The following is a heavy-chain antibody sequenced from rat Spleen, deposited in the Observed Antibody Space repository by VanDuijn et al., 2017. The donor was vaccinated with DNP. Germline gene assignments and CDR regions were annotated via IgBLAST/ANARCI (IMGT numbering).Heavy chain of an antibody. D-gene: IGHD1-6*01. CDR1: GFTFSDYN. J-gene: IGHJ3*01. CDR3: ARQRVMYTTATGFAY. V-gene: IGHV5-25*01. CDR2: ISTSGGNT. Sequence: EVQLVESGGGSAQPGRSLKLSCAASGFTFSDYNMAWVRQAPTKGLEWVASISTSGGNTYYRDSVKGRFTISRDNAKSTLYLQMNSLRSEDTATYYCARQRVMYTTATGFAYWGQGTLVTVSS.